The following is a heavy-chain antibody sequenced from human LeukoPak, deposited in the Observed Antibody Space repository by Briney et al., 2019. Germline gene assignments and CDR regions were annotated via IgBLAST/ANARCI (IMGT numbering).Heavy chain of an antibody. CDR1: GYSFTSYC. D-gene: IGHD3-22*01. J-gene: IGHJ5*02. CDR2: IYPDNSDT. Sequence: GESLKISCKGSGYSFTSYCIGWVSHMPAKRLEWMGMIYPDNSDTNYSPSFQGQVTISADKSMSPAYLQLSSLNASDTAMYYCARRYYDSSGYGWFDPWGQGTLVTVSS. V-gene: IGHV5-51*01. CDR3: ARRYYDSSGYGWFDP.